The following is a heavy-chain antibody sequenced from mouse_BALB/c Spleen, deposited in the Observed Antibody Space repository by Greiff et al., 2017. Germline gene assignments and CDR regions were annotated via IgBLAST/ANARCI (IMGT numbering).Heavy chain of an antibody. CDR1: GFSLTSYG. D-gene: IGHD2-4*01. V-gene: IGHV2-9*02. Sequence: VQVVESGPGLVAPSQSLSITCTVSGFSLTSYGVHWVRQPPGKGLEWLGVIWAGGSTNYNSALMSRLSISKDNSKSQVFLKMNSLQTDDTAMYYCASYDYDGPWFAYWGQGTLVTVSA. J-gene: IGHJ3*01. CDR2: IWAGGST. CDR3: ASYDYDGPWFAY.